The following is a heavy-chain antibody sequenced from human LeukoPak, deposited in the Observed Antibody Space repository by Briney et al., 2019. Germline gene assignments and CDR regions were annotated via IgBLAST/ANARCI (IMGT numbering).Heavy chain of an antibody. D-gene: IGHD2-2*01. CDR3: AREGYQLPVWWFDP. J-gene: IGHJ5*02. CDR1: GYTFTIYY. Sequence: ASVTVSFTASGYTFTIYYMHWVRQAPGQGLEWMGISNPSGGTTSYAQKFQGRVTRTRDTATSTVYMYLSSLSSVATADYSRAREGYQLPVWWFDPGGQGSLVTVSS. CDR2: SNPSGGTT. V-gene: IGHV1-46*01.